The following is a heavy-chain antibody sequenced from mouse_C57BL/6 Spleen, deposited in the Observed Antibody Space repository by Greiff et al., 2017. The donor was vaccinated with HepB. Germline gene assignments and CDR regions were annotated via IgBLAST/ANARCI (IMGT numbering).Heavy chain of an antibody. V-gene: IGHV5-9*01. CDR2: ISGGGGNT. CDR3: ARRAMITTDYWYFDV. Sequence: EVHLVESGGGLVKPGGSLKLSCAASGFTFSSYTMSWVRQTPEKRLEWVATISGGGGNTYYPDSVKGRFTISRDNAKNTRYLQMSSLRSEDTALYYCARRAMITTDYWYFDVWGTGTTVTVSS. CDR1: GFTFSSYT. D-gene: IGHD2-4*01. J-gene: IGHJ1*03.